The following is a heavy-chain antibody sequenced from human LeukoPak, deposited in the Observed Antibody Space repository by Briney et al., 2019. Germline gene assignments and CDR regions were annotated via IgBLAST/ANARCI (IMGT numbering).Heavy chain of an antibody. CDR2: SDYNGNT. D-gene: IGHD3-10*01. CDR1: GGSISSYN. Sequence: SEALSLTCTFSGGSISSYNRSWLREPPGKGQERSWYSDYNGNTNYDPTLQGRVTITTDTSKNQFYLKLSSVTAADTAVYYCAREIWGGDPKAFDIWCQGTMVTVSS. J-gene: IGHJ3*02. V-gene: IGHV4-59*01. CDR3: AREIWGGDPKAFDI.